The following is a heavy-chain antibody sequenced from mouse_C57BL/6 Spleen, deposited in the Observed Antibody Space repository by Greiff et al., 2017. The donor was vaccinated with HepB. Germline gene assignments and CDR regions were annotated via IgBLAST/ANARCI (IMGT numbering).Heavy chain of an antibody. J-gene: IGHJ3*01. Sequence: EVKLVESEGGLVQPGRSMKLSCTASGFTFSDYYMAWVRQVPEKGLEWVANINYDGSSTYYLDSLKSRFIISRDNAKNILYLQMSSLKSEDTATYYCARGGTVVATPFAYWGQGTLVTVSA. V-gene: IGHV5-16*01. D-gene: IGHD1-1*01. CDR1: GFTFSDYY. CDR3: ARGGTVVATPFAY. CDR2: INYDGSST.